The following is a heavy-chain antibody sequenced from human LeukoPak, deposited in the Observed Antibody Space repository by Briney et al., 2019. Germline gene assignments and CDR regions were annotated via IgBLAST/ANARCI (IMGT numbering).Heavy chain of an antibody. CDR3: ARTKKWLSFDD. V-gene: IGHV4-34*01. CDR1: GWSFSDFH. D-gene: IGHD6-19*01. J-gene: IGHJ3*01. Sequence: PSETLSLTCAVYGWSFSDFHLHWIRQPPGRGLEWIGEINHSGSTNYNPSLKSRVTISLDTTKNQFSLSLSSMTAADTGVYFCARTKKWLSFDDWGQGTMVTVSS. CDR2: INHSGST.